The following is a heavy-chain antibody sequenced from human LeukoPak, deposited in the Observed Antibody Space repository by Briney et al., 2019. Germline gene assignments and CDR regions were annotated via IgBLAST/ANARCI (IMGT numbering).Heavy chain of an antibody. D-gene: IGHD6-13*01. CDR2: INSDGSST. J-gene: IGHJ6*03. V-gene: IGHV3-74*01. CDR1: GFTFSSYW. CDR3: ARDPRLSSSWSWRYYYYMDV. Sequence: PGGSLRLSCAASGFTFSSYWMHWVRQAPGKGLVWVSRINSDGSSTSYADSVKGRFTISRDNAKNSLYLQMNSLRAEDTAVYYCARDPRLSSSWSWRYYYYMDVWGKGTTVTISS.